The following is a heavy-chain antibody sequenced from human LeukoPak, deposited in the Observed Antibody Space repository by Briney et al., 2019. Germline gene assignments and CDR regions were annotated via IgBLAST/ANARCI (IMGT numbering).Heavy chain of an antibody. V-gene: IGHV4-31*03. J-gene: IGHJ6*02. CDR1: GDTIRRGDSY. CDR3: ARDRQKNYRLGYYYYGMDV. Sequence: SETLSLTCTVSGDTIRRGDSYWSWLRQHPGKGLEWIGYNYYSGTTYYNPSLKSRVTISIDASKNQFSLKLTSITTADTAVYYCARDRQKNYRLGYYYYGMDVWGQGTTVTVS. D-gene: IGHD1-7*01. CDR2: NYYSGTT.